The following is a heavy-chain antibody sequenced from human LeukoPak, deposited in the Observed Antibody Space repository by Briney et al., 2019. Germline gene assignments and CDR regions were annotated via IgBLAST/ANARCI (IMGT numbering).Heavy chain of an antibody. CDR3: ARGGYSGISYVGYYFAY. CDR2: IYSGGTT. CDR1: GFIVSSNY. D-gene: IGHD1-26*01. Sequence: GGSLRLSCAASGFIVSSNYMSWVRQAPGKGLEWVAVIYSGGTTYYADSVKGRFTISRDNSKNTLYLQMNSLRTEDTALYYCARGGYSGISYVGYYFAYWGQGTLVTASS. V-gene: IGHV3-53*01. J-gene: IGHJ4*02.